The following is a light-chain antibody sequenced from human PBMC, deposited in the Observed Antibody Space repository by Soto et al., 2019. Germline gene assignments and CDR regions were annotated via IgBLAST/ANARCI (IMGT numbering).Light chain of an antibody. CDR1: QSISSY. CDR3: QQRSNWPLT. CDR2: DAS. J-gene: IGKJ4*01. Sequence: DILLTQSPATLSLSPGERATLSCRASQSISSYLAWYQQKPGQAPRLLIYDASNRATGIPAWFSGSGSGTVLTLTISSLAPEDFAVYYCQQRSNWPLTFGGGTKVEIK. V-gene: IGKV3-11*01.